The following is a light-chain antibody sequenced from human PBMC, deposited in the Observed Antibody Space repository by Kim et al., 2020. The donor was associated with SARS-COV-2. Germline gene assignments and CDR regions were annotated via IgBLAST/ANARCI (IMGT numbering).Light chain of an antibody. V-gene: IGLV1-44*01. CDR1: SSNIGSNT. J-gene: IGLJ3*02. Sequence: QSVLAPPPSASGTPGQRVTISCSGSSSNIGSNTVNWYQQLPGTAPKLLIYSNNQRPSGVPDRFSGSKSGTSASLAISGLQSEDEADYYCAAWDDSLNGRVFCGGTQLTVL. CDR2: SNN. CDR3: AAWDDSLNGRV.